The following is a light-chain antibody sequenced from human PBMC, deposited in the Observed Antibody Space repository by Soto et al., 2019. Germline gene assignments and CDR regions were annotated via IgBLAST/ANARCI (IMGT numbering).Light chain of an antibody. J-gene: IGKJ1*01. Sequence: DIQXTHSPGSPSAAIGARVTITCRANKDISTWLAWYQQKTGKAXSXXXYDESNSPSGVQSRLRASGSATDFTLTISRLQPEDFATYYCQKSYSRPWTFGQGTKVDI. V-gene: IGKV1-12*01. CDR1: KDISTW. CDR3: QKSYSRPWT. CDR2: DES.